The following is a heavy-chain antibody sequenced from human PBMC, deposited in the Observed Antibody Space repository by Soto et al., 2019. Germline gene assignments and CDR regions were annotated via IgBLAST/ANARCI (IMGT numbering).Heavy chain of an antibody. V-gene: IGHV1-18*04. Sequence: QVQLVQSGPEVKKPGASVKVSCKASGYPFPNYGLSWVRQAPGQGLEWMGWISVSSGNRAYTQKYQDRLIMTTDTSTRTAYMELRSLTSDDTAVYYCARGWGHTSGDLDYWGQGTLVIVSS. J-gene: IGHJ4*02. D-gene: IGHD6-19*01. CDR1: GYPFPNYG. CDR2: ISVSSGNR. CDR3: ARGWGHTSGDLDY.